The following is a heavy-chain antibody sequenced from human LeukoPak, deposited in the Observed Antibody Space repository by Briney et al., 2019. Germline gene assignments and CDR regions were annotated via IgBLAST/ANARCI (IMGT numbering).Heavy chain of an antibody. CDR2: IYYGGST. D-gene: IGHD1-26*01. Sequence: SETLSLTCTVSGGSISSSSYYWGWIRQPPGKGLEWIGSIYYGGSTYYNPSLKSRVTISVDTSKNQFSLKLSSVTAADTAVYYCARESGSYTSTEYYYYYYMDVWGKGTTVTVSS. V-gene: IGHV4-39*07. J-gene: IGHJ6*03. CDR3: ARESGSYTSTEYYYYYYMDV. CDR1: GGSISSSSYY.